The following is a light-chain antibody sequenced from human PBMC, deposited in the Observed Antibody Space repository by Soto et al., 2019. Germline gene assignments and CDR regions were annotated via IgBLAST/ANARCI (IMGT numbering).Light chain of an antibody. CDR2: WAS. CDR1: QSVLYSSNNKNY. CDR3: QQYSTTPPT. Sequence: DIVMTQSPDSLAVSLGERATINCKSSQSVLYSSNNKNYLAWYQQKPGQPPKLLIYWASTRESGVPDRFSGSGSGTDFTLTISSLQAEDVVVYYCQQYSTTPPTFGQGTKLEIK. J-gene: IGKJ2*01. V-gene: IGKV4-1*01.